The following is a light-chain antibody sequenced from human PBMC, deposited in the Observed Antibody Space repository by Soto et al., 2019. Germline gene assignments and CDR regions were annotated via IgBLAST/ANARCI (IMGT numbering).Light chain of an antibody. Sequence: DIQMTQSPSTLSASVGDRVTITCRASQSISGWLAWYQQKPGKAPKFLIYDASSLESGVPSRFSGSGSGTEFTLTISSLQPDDFATYYCQQYDSYSGTFGQGTKVDIK. J-gene: IGKJ1*01. CDR2: DAS. CDR1: QSISGW. CDR3: QQYDSYSGT. V-gene: IGKV1-5*01.